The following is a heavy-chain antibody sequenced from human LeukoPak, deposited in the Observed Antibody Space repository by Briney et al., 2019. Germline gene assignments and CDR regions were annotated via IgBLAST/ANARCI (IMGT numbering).Heavy chain of an antibody. CDR2: IYYSGST. CDR3: ARVFDGIAVAGVFDY. Sequence: SETLSLTCTVSGGSISSYYWSWIRQPPGKGLEWIGYIYYSGSTNYNPSLKSRVTISVDTSKNQFSLKLSSVTAADTAVYYCARVFDGIAVAGVFDYWGQGTLVTVSS. V-gene: IGHV4-59*12. CDR1: GGSISSYY. J-gene: IGHJ4*02. D-gene: IGHD6-19*01.